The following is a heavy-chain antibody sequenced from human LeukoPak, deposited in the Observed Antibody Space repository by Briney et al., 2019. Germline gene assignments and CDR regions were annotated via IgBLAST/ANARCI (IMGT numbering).Heavy chain of an antibody. CDR3: ARGEVGGSYGIAFDY. CDR1: GYTFISYG. Sequence: ASVKVSCKASGYTFISYGISWVRQAPGQGLDCMGWISAYNGNTNYAQKFQGRVTMTTDTSTSTAYMELRSLRSDDTAVYYCARGEVGGSYGIAFDYWGQGTLVTVSS. CDR2: ISAYNGNT. V-gene: IGHV1-18*01. D-gene: IGHD1-26*01. J-gene: IGHJ4*02.